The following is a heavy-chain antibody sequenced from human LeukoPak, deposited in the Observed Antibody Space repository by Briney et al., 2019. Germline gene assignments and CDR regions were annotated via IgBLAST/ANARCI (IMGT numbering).Heavy chain of an antibody. D-gene: IGHD4-11*01. CDR2: ISSSGSTI. Sequence: PGGSLRLSCAASGFTFSDYCMSWIRQAPGKGLEWVSYISSSGSTIYYADSVKGRFTISRDNAKNSLYLQMNSLRAEDTAVYYCARDPRTTVTTYYYGMDVWGQGTTVTVSS. V-gene: IGHV3-11*01. CDR1: GFTFSDYC. J-gene: IGHJ6*02. CDR3: ARDPRTTVTTYYYGMDV.